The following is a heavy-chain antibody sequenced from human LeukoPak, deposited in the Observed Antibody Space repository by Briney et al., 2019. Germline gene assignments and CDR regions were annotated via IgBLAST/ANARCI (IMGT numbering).Heavy chain of an antibody. Sequence: SETLSLTCTVSGGSISSGSYYWSWIRQPAGKGLEWIGRIYTSGSTNYNPSLESRVTISVDTSKNQFSLKLSSVTAADTAVYYCARPYGDYETYFDYWGQGTLVTVSS. D-gene: IGHD4-17*01. CDR3: ARPYGDYETYFDY. V-gene: IGHV4-61*02. CDR2: IYTSGST. J-gene: IGHJ4*02. CDR1: GGSISSGSYY.